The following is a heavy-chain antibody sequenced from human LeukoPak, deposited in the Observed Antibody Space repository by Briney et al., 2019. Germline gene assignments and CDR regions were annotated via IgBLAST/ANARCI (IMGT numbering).Heavy chain of an antibody. CDR2: IYSGGST. CDR1: GFTVSSNY. D-gene: IGHD6-13*01. CDR3: GRAEPGSRYYFDY. V-gene: IGHV3-53*01. Sequence: GGSLRLSCAASGFTVSSNYMSWVRQAPGKGLEWVSVIYSGGSTYYADSVKGRFTISRDNSKNTLYLQMNSLRAEDTAVYYCGRAEPGSRYYFDYWGQGTLVTVSS. J-gene: IGHJ4*02.